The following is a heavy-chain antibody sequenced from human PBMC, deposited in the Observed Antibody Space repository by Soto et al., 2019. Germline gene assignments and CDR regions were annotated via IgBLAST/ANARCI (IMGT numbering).Heavy chain of an antibody. CDR2: IYPGDSDA. D-gene: IGHD4-17*01. V-gene: IGHV5-51*01. CDR3: VRGETTFMDV. J-gene: IGHJ6*02. Sequence: GESLKISCRGSGFSFTVNWIGWVRQMPGAGLEWLAIIYPGDSDARYSPSFQGQVTISADKSTGTAYLQWRSLKASDTAMYYCVRGETTFMDVCGQGTTVTVSS. CDR1: GFSFTVNW.